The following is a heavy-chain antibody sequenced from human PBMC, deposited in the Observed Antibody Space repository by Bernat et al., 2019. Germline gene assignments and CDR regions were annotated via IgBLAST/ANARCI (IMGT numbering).Heavy chain of an antibody. CDR1: GFTSTNAW. Sequence: EVQLVESGGGLAKPGGSLRLSCAASGFTSTNAWMTWVRQAPGKGLEWVGRIKSLFDAGTTDYAAPVKGRFTISRDGSKNTLYLQMDSLTTEDTAVYYCTTSLRREDYVIYWGQGTLVTVSS. CDR3: TTSLRREDYVIY. V-gene: IGHV3-15*01. D-gene: IGHD3-10*01. J-gene: IGHJ4*02. CDR2: IKSLFDAGTT.